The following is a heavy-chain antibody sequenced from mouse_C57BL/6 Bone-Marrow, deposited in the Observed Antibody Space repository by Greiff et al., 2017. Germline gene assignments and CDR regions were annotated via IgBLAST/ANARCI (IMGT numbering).Heavy chain of an antibody. CDR1: GYTFTDYY. J-gene: IGHJ4*01. CDR3: ARTPPIYYYGSSHYYYAMDY. Sequence: EVQLQQSGPELVKPGASVKISCKASGYTFTDYYMNWVKQSHGKSLEWIGDINPNNGGTSYNQKFKGKATLTVDKSSSTAYMELRSLTSADSAVYYCARTPPIYYYGSSHYYYAMDYWGQGTSVTVSS. CDR2: INPNNGGT. V-gene: IGHV1-26*01. D-gene: IGHD1-1*01.